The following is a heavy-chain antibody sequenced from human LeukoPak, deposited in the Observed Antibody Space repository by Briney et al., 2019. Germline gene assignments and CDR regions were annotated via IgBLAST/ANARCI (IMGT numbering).Heavy chain of an antibody. CDR1: GFTFSSYG. Sequence: GGSLRLSCAASGFTFSSYGMNWVRQAPGKGLEWVSYISSSSSTIYYADSVKGRFTISRDNAKNSLYLQMNSMRAEDTAVYYCARDSLRAQLTPDAFDIWGQGTMVTVSS. V-gene: IGHV3-48*01. J-gene: IGHJ3*02. CDR2: ISSSSSTI. D-gene: IGHD1-1*01. CDR3: ARDSLRAQLTPDAFDI.